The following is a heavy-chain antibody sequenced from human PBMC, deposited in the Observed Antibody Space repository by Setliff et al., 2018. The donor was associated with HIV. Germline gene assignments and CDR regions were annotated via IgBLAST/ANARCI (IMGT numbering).Heavy chain of an antibody. Sequence: GGSLRLSCAASGFTFSTYGMHWVRQVPGKGLEWVALIWYDGSERYYADSVKGRFTISRDNSKNTLYLQISSLRAEDTAVYYCARDTEMITTTDAFDIWGPGTMVTVSS. CDR2: IWYDGSER. J-gene: IGHJ3*02. V-gene: IGHV3-33*01. D-gene: IGHD3-22*01. CDR3: ARDTEMITTTDAFDI. CDR1: GFTFSTYG.